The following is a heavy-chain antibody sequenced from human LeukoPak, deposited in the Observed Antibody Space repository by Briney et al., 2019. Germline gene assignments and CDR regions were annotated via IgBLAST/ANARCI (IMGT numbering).Heavy chain of an antibody. V-gene: IGHV3-7*01. J-gene: IGHJ3*02. CDR2: IKQDGSEK. CDR3: ARGDSNYVTAFDI. CDR1: GFTFSSYW. Sequence: GRSLRLSCAASGFTFSSYWMSWVRQAPGKGLEWVANIKQDGSEKNYVHSVKGRSTISRDNAQNSLYLQINSLRAEDTAVYYCARGDSNYVTAFDIWGQGTMVTVSS. D-gene: IGHD4-11*01.